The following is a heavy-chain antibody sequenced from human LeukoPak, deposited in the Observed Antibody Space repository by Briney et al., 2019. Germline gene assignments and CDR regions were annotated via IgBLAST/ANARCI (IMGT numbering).Heavy chain of an antibody. J-gene: IGHJ6*03. D-gene: IGHD6-13*01. CDR2: IRYDGSNK. CDR3: AKGYSSSPRYYMDV. CDR1: GFTFSSYG. V-gene: IGHV3-30*02. Sequence: GGSLRLSCAASGFTFSSYGMHWVRQAPGKGLEWVAFIRYDGSNKYYADSVKGRFTISRDNSKNTLYLQMNSLRAEDTAVYYCAKGYSSSPRYYMDVWGKGTTVTVSS.